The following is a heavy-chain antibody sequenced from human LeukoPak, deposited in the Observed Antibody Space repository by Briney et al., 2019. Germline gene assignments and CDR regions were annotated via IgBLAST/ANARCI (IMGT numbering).Heavy chain of an antibody. CDR2: IYHSGST. CDR1: GGSFSGYY. J-gene: IGHJ4*02. V-gene: IGHV4-38-2*01. Sequence: SETLSLTCAVYGGSFSGYYWGWIRQPPGKGLEWIGSIYHSGSTYYNPSLKSRVTISVDTSKNQFSLKLSSVTAADTAVYYCARGLTYDFWSGYYSGYFDYWGQGTLVTVSS. CDR3: ARGLTYDFWSGYYSGYFDY. D-gene: IGHD3-3*01.